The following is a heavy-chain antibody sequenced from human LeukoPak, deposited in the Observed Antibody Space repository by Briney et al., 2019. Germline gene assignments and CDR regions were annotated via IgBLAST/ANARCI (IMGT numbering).Heavy chain of an antibody. V-gene: IGHV4-59*08. J-gene: IGHJ3*02. D-gene: IGHD3-16*01. Sequence: SETLSLTCTVSGGSISRYSWSWIRQSPGKGLEWIGYIYYSGSTNYNPSLKSRVTISVDTSKNQFSLKLSSVTAADTAVYYCARGGPEAFDIWGQGTMVTVSS. CDR1: GGSISRYS. CDR2: IYYSGST. CDR3: ARGGPEAFDI.